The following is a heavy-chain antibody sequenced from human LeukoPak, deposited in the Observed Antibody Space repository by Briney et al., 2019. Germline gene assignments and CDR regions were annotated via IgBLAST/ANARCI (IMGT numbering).Heavy chain of an antibody. Sequence: SETLSLTCAVYGGSFSGFHWSWIRQPPGKGLEWIGEINHSGSTNYNPSLKSRVTVSVDTSKNQFSLNLSSVTAADTAVYYCAKKTYSSGWRVPIDSWGRGTLVTVSS. CDR2: INHSGST. D-gene: IGHD6-19*01. V-gene: IGHV4-34*01. J-gene: IGHJ4*02. CDR1: GGSFSGFH. CDR3: AKKTYSSGWRVPIDS.